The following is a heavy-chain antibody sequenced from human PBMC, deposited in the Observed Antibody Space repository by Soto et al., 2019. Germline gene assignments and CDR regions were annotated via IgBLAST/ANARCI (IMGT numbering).Heavy chain of an antibody. V-gene: IGHV3-23*01. Sequence: GGSLRLSCAASGFTFSSYAMSWVRQAPGKGLEWVSAISGSGGSTYYADSVKGRFTNSRDNSKNTLYLQMNSLRAEDTAVYYCAKDPNIAAAGTLYYYGMDVWGQGTTVTVSS. J-gene: IGHJ6*02. CDR3: AKDPNIAAAGTLYYYGMDV. CDR1: GFTFSSYA. D-gene: IGHD6-13*01. CDR2: ISGSGGST.